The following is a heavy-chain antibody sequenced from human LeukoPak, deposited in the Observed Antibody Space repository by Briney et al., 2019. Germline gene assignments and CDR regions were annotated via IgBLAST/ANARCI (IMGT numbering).Heavy chain of an antibody. Sequence: SQTLSLTCTVSGGSISSGDYYWSWIRQPPGKGLEWIGYIYYSGSTYYNPSLKSRVTISVDTSKNQFPLKLSSVTAADTAVYYCAREGTETAMVIDYWGQGTLVTVSS. CDR3: AREGTETAMVIDY. D-gene: IGHD5-18*01. V-gene: IGHV4-30-4*01. CDR2: IYYSGST. J-gene: IGHJ4*02. CDR1: GGSISSGDYY.